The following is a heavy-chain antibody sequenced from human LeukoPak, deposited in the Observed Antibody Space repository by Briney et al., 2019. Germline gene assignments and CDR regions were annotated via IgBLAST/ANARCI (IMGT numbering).Heavy chain of an antibody. CDR3: ARSTMKHIYFGY. Sequence: SETLSLTCAVYGGSFSGYYWSWIRQPPGKGLEWIGEIYHSGSTNYNPSLKSRVTISVDKSKNQFSLKLSSVTAADTAVYYCARSTMKHIYFGYWGQGTLVTVSS. V-gene: IGHV4-34*01. CDR1: GGSFSGYY. CDR2: IYHSGST. J-gene: IGHJ4*02.